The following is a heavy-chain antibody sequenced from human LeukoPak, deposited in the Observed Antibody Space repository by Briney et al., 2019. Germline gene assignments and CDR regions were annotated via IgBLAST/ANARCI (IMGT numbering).Heavy chain of an antibody. D-gene: IGHD5-12*01. Sequence: GGSLRLSCAVSGFIFSDQYMDWVRQAPGKGLEWVGRTQNKANSYTMDYAASVRGRFTISRDDSKNSLSLQMNSLRAEDTAVYYCVRALRVVDYWGQGTLVTVSS. V-gene: IGHV3-72*01. CDR3: VRALRVVDY. CDR1: GFIFSDQY. CDR2: TQNKANSYTM. J-gene: IGHJ4*02.